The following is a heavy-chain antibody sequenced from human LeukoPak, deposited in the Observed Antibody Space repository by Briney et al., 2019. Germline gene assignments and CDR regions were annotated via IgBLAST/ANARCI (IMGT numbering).Heavy chain of an antibody. J-gene: IGHJ5*02. CDR1: GGSIISNNYY. D-gene: IGHD4-23*01. V-gene: IGHV4-39*01. CDR2: IYYSGST. CDR3: ARRDSYGGGWFDP. Sequence: PSETLSLTCTVSGGSIISNNYYWGWVRQPPGKGLDLIGTIYYSGSTYYKPSLKSRVTISVDTSKNQLSLKLSSVTAADTAVYYCARRDSYGGGWFDPWGQGTLVTVSS.